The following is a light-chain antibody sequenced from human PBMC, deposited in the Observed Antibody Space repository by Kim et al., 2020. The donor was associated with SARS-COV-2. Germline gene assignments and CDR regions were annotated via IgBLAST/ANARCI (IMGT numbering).Light chain of an antibody. CDR3: QQYDDWPPRT. V-gene: IGKV3-15*01. J-gene: IGKJ1*01. Sequence: VSPGETATLSCRASQRVSSNVAWYQQKPGQAPRLLIYDASTRATGIPARFSGSGSGTDFTLTISSLQSEDLAVYHCQQYDDWPPRTFGQGTKVEI. CDR2: DAS. CDR1: QRVSSN.